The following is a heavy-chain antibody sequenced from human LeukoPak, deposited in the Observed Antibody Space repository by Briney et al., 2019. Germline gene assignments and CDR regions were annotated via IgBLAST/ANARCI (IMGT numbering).Heavy chain of an antibody. CDR1: GFTFSSYS. J-gene: IGHJ4*02. CDR2: INSDGSST. Sequence: GGSLRLSCAASGFTFSSYSMNWVRQAPGKGLVWVPRINSDGSSTSYADSVKGRFTISRDNAKNTLFLQMNSLRVEDTAVYYCARGSAAAAGIGTDWGQGTLVTVSS. CDR3: ARGSAAAAGIGTD. V-gene: IGHV3-74*01. D-gene: IGHD6-13*01.